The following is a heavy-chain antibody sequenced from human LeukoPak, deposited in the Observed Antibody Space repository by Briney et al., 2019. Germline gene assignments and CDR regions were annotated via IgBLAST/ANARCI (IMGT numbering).Heavy chain of an antibody. D-gene: IGHD3-22*01. CDR3: ATGIYYDSRGYYAFGH. CDR1: GFTFSRYW. CDR2: INGDGSTT. V-gene: IGHV3-74*01. J-gene: IGHJ1*01. Sequence: PGGSLRLSCAASGFTFSRYWMHWVRHAPGKGLVWVSRINGDGSTTSYADCVKGGFTISRDNAKNTLYLQMNSLRAEDTAVYYCATGIYYDSRGYYAFGHWGQETLVTVSS.